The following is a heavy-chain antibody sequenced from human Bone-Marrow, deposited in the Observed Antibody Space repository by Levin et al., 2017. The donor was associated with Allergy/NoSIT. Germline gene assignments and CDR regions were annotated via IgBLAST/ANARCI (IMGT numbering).Heavy chain of an antibody. CDR3: AKGGRVAVAGTSWFDP. V-gene: IGHV1-2*02. Sequence: GASVKVSCKSSGYTFTDYYIHWVRQAPGQGLEWMGWINPKSGGTRYTQKFQGRVTMTRDTSMNTAYLDLSRLRSDDTAVYYCAKGGRVAVAGTSWFDPWGQGTLVTVSS. CDR1: GYTFTDYY. CDR2: INPKSGGT. J-gene: IGHJ5*02. D-gene: IGHD6-19*01.